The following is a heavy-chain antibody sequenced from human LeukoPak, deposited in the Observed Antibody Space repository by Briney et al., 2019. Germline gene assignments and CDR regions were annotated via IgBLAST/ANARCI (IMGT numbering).Heavy chain of an antibody. J-gene: IGHJ4*02. CDR2: IKQDGSEK. D-gene: IGHD6-13*01. CDR1: GFTFSSYW. V-gene: IGHV3-7*01. Sequence: GGSLRLSCAASGFTFSSYWMSWVRQAPGKGLEWVANIKQDGSEKYYVDSVKGRFTISRDSARNSLYLQMNSLRAEDTAVYYFARARYVSSWYFDYWGQGTLVTVSS. CDR3: ARARYVSSWYFDY.